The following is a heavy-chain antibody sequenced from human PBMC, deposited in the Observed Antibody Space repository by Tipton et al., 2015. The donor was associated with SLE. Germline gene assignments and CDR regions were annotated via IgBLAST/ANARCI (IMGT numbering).Heavy chain of an antibody. J-gene: IGHJ3*02. D-gene: IGHD3-10*01. CDR2: INHSGST. V-gene: IGHV4-34*01. CDR1: GGSFSAYY. Sequence: GLVKPSETLSLTCGVYGGSFSAYYWSWIRQPPGKGLEWIGEINHSGSTNYNPSLKSRVTISVDTSKSQFSLDLTSVTAADTAVYYCARRGLAYYYGSGRALDIWGQGTMVTVSS. CDR3: ARRGLAYYYGSGRALDI.